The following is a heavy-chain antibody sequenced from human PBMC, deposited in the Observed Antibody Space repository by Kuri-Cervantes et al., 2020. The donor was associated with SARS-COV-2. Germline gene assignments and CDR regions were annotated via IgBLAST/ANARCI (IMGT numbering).Heavy chain of an antibody. CDR3: AKDQNRYVGVVPAA. V-gene: IGHV3-21*04. CDR2: ISSSSSSI. CDR1: GFTFSSYS. D-gene: IGHD2-15*01. Sequence: GGSRRFSCAASGFTFSSYSMNGVRQAPGKGLKWVSSISSSSSSIYYADSVKGRFTFSRDNSKNTLYLQMNSLRAEDTAVYYCAKDQNRYVGVVPAAWGQGSLVTVSS. J-gene: IGHJ5*02.